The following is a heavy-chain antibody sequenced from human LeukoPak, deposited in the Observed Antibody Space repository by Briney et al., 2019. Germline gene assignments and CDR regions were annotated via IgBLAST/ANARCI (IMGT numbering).Heavy chain of an antibody. CDR3: AKDGSWSCTD. V-gene: IGHV3-30*02. D-gene: IGHD2-8*02. Sequence: PGGSLRLSCAASGFTFSSSAMHWVRQGPGKGLEWVAYIPHHGNNKYYADSVKGRFTISRDNSKESLYLQMNSLRAEDTAVYYCAKDGSWSCTDWGQGTLVRVSS. CDR2: IPHHGNNK. J-gene: IGHJ4*02. CDR1: GFTFSSSA.